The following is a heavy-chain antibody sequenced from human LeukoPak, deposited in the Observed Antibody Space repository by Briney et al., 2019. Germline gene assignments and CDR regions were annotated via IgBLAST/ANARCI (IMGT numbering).Heavy chain of an antibody. D-gene: IGHD3-9*01. CDR1: GGSISSGSYY. Sequence: SETLSLTCTVSGGSISSGSYYWSWIRQPAGKGLEWIGRIYTSGSTNYNPSLKSRVTISVDTSKNQFSLKLSSVTAADTAVYYCARDLNDYDILTGYYHPSGAFDIWGQGTMVTVSS. CDR2: IYTSGST. V-gene: IGHV4-61*02. CDR3: ARDLNDYDILTGYYHPSGAFDI. J-gene: IGHJ3*02.